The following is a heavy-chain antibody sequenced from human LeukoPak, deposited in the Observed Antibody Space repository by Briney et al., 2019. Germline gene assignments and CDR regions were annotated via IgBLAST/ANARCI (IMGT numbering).Heavy chain of an antibody. CDR2: VISILGTT. CDR3: ARDDGSATMGFDS. Sequence: SVKISCKASGSTFSTSAISWGRHAPGHSLQRMGGVISILGTTNYAQRFQDRVSITTDDSTSTSYMEFRSLRSVDTAVYYCARDDGSATMGFDSWGQGTLVTVSS. J-gene: IGHJ4*02. V-gene: IGHV1-69*05. D-gene: IGHD1-26*01. CDR1: GSTFSTSA.